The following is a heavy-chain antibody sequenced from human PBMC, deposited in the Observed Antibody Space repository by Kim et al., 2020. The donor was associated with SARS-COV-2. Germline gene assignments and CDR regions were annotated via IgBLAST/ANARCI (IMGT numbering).Heavy chain of an antibody. CDR3: AKDVTQYYYGSGSYYGALDY. D-gene: IGHD3-10*01. Sequence: GGSLRLSCAASGFTFDDYAMHWVRQAPGKGLEWVSLISGDGGSTYYADSVKGRFTISRDNSKNSLYLQMNSLRTEDTALYYCAKDVTQYYYGSGSYYGALDYWGQGTLVTVSS. CDR1: GFTFDDYA. CDR2: ISGDGGST. V-gene: IGHV3-43*02. J-gene: IGHJ4*02.